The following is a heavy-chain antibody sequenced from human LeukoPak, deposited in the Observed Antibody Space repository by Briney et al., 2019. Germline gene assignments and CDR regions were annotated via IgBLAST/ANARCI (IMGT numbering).Heavy chain of an antibody. V-gene: IGHV3-74*01. CDR1: GSTFSSYW. J-gene: IGHJ4*02. CDR3: ARALAVAGIDY. D-gene: IGHD6-19*01. Sequence: GGSLRLSCAASGSTFSSYWMHWVRQAPGKGLVWVSRINSDGSSTSYADSVKGRFTISRDNAKNTLYLQMNSLRAEDTAVYYCARALAVAGIDYWGQGTLVTVSS. CDR2: INSDGSST.